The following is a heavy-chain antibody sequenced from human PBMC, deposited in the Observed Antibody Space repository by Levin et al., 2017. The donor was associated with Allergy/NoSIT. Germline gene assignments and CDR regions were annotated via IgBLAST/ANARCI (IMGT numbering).Heavy chain of an antibody. Sequence: GGSLRLSCAASGFTFSDYAIQWVRQAPGKGLEWVAAISYDGNSKYYADSVKGRFTISRDNSKKTLYLQMNGLSTDDTATYYCARDVNYYHGSSSLRFDYWGQGTLVTVSS. CDR3: ARDVNYYHGSSSLRFDY. J-gene: IGHJ4*02. D-gene: IGHD3-22*01. CDR2: ISYDGNSK. CDR1: GFTFSDYA. V-gene: IGHV3-30*14.